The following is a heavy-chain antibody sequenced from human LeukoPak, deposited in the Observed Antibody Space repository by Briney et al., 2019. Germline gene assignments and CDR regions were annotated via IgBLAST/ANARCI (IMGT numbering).Heavy chain of an antibody. J-gene: IGHJ4*02. CDR2: INPEKRDT. CDR1: GYTFTGYA. CDR3: AKKVRCPSHPLDF. Sequence: ASVKVSCKASGYTFTGYAIHWVRQAPGQGLEWMGWINPEKRDTGYAHKFQGRVTMTSDTSISTAYMELSSLRSDDTAVNYCAKKVRCPSHPLDFWGQGTLVTVSS. V-gene: IGHV1-2*02.